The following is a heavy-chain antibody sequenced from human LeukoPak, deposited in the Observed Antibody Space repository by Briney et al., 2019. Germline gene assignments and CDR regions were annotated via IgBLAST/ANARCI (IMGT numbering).Heavy chain of an antibody. CDR3: ARDSGYYDSSGFGDY. J-gene: IGHJ4*02. V-gene: IGHV3-30*01. CDR1: GFTFSSYA. Sequence: PGGSPRLSCAASGFTFSSYAMHWVRQAPGKGLEWVAVISYDGSNKYYADSVKGRFTISRDNSKNTLYLQMNSLRAEDTAVYYCARDSGYYDSSGFGDYWGQGTLVTVSS. CDR2: ISYDGSNK. D-gene: IGHD3-22*01.